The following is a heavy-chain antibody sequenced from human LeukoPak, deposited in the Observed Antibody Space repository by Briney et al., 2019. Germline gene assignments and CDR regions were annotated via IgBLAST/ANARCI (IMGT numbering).Heavy chain of an antibody. CDR1: GFTFSSYS. D-gene: IGHD5-18*01. CDR3: ARERGYSYGYGSFGY. CDR2: ISSSSSYI. V-gene: IGHV3-21*04. Sequence: GGSLRLSCAASGFTFSSYSMNWVRQAPGKGLERVSSISSSSSYIYYADSVKGRFTISRDNAKNSLYLQMNSLRAEDTAVYYCARERGYSYGYGSFGYWGQGTLVTVSS. J-gene: IGHJ4*02.